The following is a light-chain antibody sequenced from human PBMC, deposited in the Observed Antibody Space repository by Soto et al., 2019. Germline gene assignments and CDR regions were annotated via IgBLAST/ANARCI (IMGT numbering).Light chain of an antibody. Sequence: DIQMTQSPSSLSASVGDRVTITCRASQSISGYLNWYQQKPGKDPKVLISGASTLHNGVPSRFSGRGSGTDFTLTISSLQPEDVATYYCHQSLSTHLTFGGATKVDI. CDR2: GAS. J-gene: IGKJ4*01. V-gene: IGKV1-39*01. CDR3: HQSLSTHLT. CDR1: QSISGY.